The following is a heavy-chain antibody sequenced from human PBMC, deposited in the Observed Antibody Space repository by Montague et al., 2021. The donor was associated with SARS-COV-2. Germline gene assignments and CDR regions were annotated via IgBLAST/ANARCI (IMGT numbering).Heavy chain of an antibody. CDR1: NGSFSSFY. Sequence: SETRSLTCAVFNGSFSSFYWNWIRQPPGKGLEWIGEISHCGSTXXXSSXKGRVTISVDTSKKQFSLNLRSVTAADTAVYYCACGDENGSGYMDVWGKGTTVTVSS. CDR2: ISHCGST. V-gene: IGHV4-34*01. D-gene: IGHD1-26*01. J-gene: IGHJ6*03. CDR3: ACGDENGSGYMDV.